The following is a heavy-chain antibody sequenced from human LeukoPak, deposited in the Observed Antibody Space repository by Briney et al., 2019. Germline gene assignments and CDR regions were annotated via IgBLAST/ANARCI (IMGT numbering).Heavy chain of an antibody. V-gene: IGHV3-9*01. CDR1: GFTFDDYA. CDR2: ISWNSGSI. CDR3: AKGGYYDYVWGSYRLGAFDI. J-gene: IGHJ3*02. D-gene: IGHD3-16*02. Sequence: GRSLRLSCAASGFTFDDYAMHWVRQAPGKGLEWVSGISWNSGSIGYADSVKGRFTISRDNAKNSLYLQMNSLRAEDTAVYYCAKGGYYDYVWGSYRLGAFDIWGQGTMVTVSS.